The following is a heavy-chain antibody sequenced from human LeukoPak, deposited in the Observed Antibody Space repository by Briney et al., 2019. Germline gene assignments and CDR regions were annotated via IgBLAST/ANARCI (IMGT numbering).Heavy chain of an antibody. CDR1: GFTVSSNY. V-gene: IGHV3-53*01. J-gene: IGHJ6*02. CDR2: IYSGGST. CDR3: AKIVGATFLYYYYGMDV. D-gene: IGHD1-26*01. Sequence: GGSLRLSCAASGFTVSSNYMSWVRQAPGKGLEWVSVIYSGGSTYYADSVKGRFTISRDNSKNTLYLQMNSLRAEDTAVYYCAKIVGATFLYYYYGMDVWGQGTTVTVSS.